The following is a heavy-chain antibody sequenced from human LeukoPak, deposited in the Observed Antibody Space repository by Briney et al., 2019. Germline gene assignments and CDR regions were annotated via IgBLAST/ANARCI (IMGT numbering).Heavy chain of an antibody. CDR1: GGSISSGSHY. CDR3: ARDYGNYDFWSGYYRPDAFDI. V-gene: IGHV4-61*02. D-gene: IGHD3-3*01. J-gene: IGHJ3*02. Sequence: PSQTLSLTCKVSGGSISSGSHYWSWIRQPAGKGLEWIGRISSSGSTIYNPSLKSRVTISVDMSKNQFSLKLTSVTAADTAVYYCARDYGNYDFWSGYYRPDAFDIWGQGTMVTVSS. CDR2: ISSSGST.